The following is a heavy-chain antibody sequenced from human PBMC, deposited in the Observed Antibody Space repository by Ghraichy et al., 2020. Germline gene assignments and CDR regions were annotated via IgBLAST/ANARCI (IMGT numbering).Heavy chain of an antibody. J-gene: IGHJ6*02. CDR1: GFTFSSYA. CDR3: AKDDRGGGDYDFWRGYYPSYGMDV. Sequence: GGSLRLSCAASGFTFSSYAMSWVRQAPGKGLEWVSAISGSGGSTYYADSVKGRFTISRDNSKNTLYLQMNSLRAEDTAVYYCAKDDRGGGDYDFWRGYYPSYGMDVWGQGTTVTVSS. CDR2: ISGSGGST. V-gene: IGHV3-23*01. D-gene: IGHD3-3*01.